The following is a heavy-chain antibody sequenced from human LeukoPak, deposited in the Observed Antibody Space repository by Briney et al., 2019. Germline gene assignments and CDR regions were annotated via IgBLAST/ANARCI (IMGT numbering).Heavy chain of an antibody. J-gene: IGHJ4*02. Sequence: SETLSLTCAVYGGSFSGYYWSWIRQPPGKGLEWIGEINHSGSTNYNPSLKSRVTISLDTSKNQFSLKLSSVTAADTAVYYCARTSYGDYFDYWGQGTLVTVSS. V-gene: IGHV4-34*01. CDR3: ARTSYGDYFDY. D-gene: IGHD4-17*01. CDR2: INHSGST. CDR1: GGSFSGYY.